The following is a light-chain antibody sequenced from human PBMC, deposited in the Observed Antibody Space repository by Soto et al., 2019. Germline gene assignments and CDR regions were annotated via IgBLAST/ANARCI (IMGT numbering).Light chain of an antibody. V-gene: IGKV1-33*01. J-gene: IGKJ3*01. CDR2: DAS. Sequence: DVQMTQSPSSLSASVGDRVTITCQASQDIKKYLNWYQQKPGKAPKLLIYDASNLETGVPSRFSASGSSTDFTFTITSLQPEDFATYYCQQYDNLPFTFGPGTKVDIK. CDR1: QDIKKY. CDR3: QQYDNLPFT.